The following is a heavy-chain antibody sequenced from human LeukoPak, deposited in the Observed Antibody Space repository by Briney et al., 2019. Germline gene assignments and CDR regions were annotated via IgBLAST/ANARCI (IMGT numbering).Heavy chain of an antibody. CDR3: MTAAGYNFGQY. J-gene: IGHJ4*02. Sequence: GGSLRLSCAASGLTVNNNYMNWVRQAPGKGLEWVSALYIGGNTYYADSVRGRFTISRDNSKNTLYLQMNSPRAEDTAIYYCMTAAGYNFGQYWGQGTLVTVSS. V-gene: IGHV3-53*01. D-gene: IGHD5-18*01. CDR2: LYIGGNT. CDR1: GLTVNNNY.